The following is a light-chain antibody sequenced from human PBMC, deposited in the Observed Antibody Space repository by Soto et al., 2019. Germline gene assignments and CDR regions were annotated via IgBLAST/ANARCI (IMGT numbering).Light chain of an antibody. CDR2: EGS. CDR3: CSYAGSSPVV. Sequence: QSALTQPASVSGSPGQSITSSCTGTSSDVGSYNLVSWYQQHPGKAPKLMIYEGSKRPSGVSNRFSGSKSGNTASLTISGLQAEDEADYYCCSYAGSSPVVFGTGTKLTVL. CDR1: SSDVGSYNL. V-gene: IGLV2-23*01. J-gene: IGLJ1*01.